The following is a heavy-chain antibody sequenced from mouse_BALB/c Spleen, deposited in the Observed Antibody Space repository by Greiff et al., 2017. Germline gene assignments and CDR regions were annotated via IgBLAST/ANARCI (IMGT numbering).Heavy chain of an antibody. D-gene: IGHD1-1*01. CDR3: ARVGNLITTVDYYAMDY. V-gene: IGHV3-6*02. CDR2: ISYDGSN. J-gene: IGHJ4*01. CDR1: GYSITSGYY. Sequence: EVKVEESGPGLVKPSQSLSLTCSVTGYSITSGYYWNWIRQFPGNKLEWMGYISYDGSNNYNPSLKNRISITRDTSKNQFFLKLNSVTTEDTATYYCARVGNLITTVDYYAMDYWGQGTSVTVSS.